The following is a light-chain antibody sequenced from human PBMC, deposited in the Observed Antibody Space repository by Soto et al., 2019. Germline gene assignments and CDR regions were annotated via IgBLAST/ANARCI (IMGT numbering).Light chain of an antibody. Sequence: DIQMTQSPSSLSASVGDRVTITCRASQSIGKYLSWFQQTPGNAPKLLIYAASGLQSGVPSRFSGSGSGTDFTLTINSLQREDFATYYCQPTYNTPLTFGGGTKVDIK. CDR2: AAS. CDR1: QSIGKY. V-gene: IGKV1-39*01. CDR3: QPTYNTPLT. J-gene: IGKJ4*01.